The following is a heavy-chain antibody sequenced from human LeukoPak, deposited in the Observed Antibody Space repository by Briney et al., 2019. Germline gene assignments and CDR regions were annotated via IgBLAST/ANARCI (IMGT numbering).Heavy chain of an antibody. D-gene: IGHD1-26*01. CDR2: IWYDGGKK. Sequence: GGSLRLSCAASGFTFSNFGMHWVRQAPGKGLEWVAVIWYDGGKKYYGDSVKGRLTISRDNSKNTLYLQVNSLRAEDTAVYYCARWGIAGAQDFDSWGQGTLVIVSS. V-gene: IGHV3-33*01. J-gene: IGHJ4*02. CDR1: GFTFSNFG. CDR3: ARWGIAGAQDFDS.